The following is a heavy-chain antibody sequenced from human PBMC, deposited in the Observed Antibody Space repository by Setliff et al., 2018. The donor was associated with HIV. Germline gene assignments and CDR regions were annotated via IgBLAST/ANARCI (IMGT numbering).Heavy chain of an antibody. CDR2: INHTGST. Sequence: PSETLSLTCAVYGGSFSDYFWSWIRQPPGKRLEWIGEINHTGSTKYNPSLKSRVTISADTSKNQFSLRLTSVTGADTAVYYCARSYNGVPWTWGQGMLVTVS. CDR3: ARSYNGVPWT. V-gene: IGHV4-34*01. D-gene: IGHD2-8*01. J-gene: IGHJ5*02. CDR1: GGSFSDYF.